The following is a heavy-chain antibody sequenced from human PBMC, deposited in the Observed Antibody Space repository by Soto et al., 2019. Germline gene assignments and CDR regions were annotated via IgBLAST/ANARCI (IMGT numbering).Heavy chain of an antibody. CDR2: ITGNGGLT. Sequence: EVQLLESGGDLVQPGGSLRVSCAGSGFTFGNYAMTWVRQAPGKGLEWVSSITGNGGLTDYADSVKGRFTVSRENSQNMLFLQMYSLRADDTAIYFCAMDPNGDYFGAFDFWGQGTLVTVSS. J-gene: IGHJ3*01. V-gene: IGHV3-23*01. D-gene: IGHD4-17*01. CDR3: AMDPNGDYFGAFDF. CDR1: GFTFGNYA.